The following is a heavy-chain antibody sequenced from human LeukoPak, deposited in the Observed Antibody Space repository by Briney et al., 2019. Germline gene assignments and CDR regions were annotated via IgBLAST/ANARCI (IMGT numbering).Heavy chain of an antibody. CDR2: IYYSGST. J-gene: IGHJ4*02. CDR3: ARGGYYFDY. D-gene: IGHD3-16*01. V-gene: IGHV4-59*01. Sequence: SETLSLTCTVSGGSISSYYWSWIRQPPGKGLEWIGYIYYSGSTNYNPSLKSRVTISVDTSKNQFSLKLSSVTAADTVVYYCARGGYYFDYWGQGTLVTVSS. CDR1: GGSISSYY.